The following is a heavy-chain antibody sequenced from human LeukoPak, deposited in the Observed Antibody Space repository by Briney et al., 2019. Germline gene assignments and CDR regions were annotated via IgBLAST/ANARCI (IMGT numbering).Heavy chain of an antibody. CDR3: APQRSSSSGYYFDY. CDR2: IIPILGIA. J-gene: IGHJ4*02. V-gene: IGHV1-69*04. Sequence: ASVKVSCKASGGTFSSYAISWVRQAPGQGLEWMGRIIPILGIANYAQKFQGRVTITADKSTSTAYMELSSLRSEDTAVYYCAPQRSSSSGYYFDYWGQGTLVTVSS. D-gene: IGHD6-6*01. CDR1: GGTFSSYA.